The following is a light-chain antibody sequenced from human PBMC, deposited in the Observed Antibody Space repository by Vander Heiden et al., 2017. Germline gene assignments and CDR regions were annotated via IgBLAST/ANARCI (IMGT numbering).Light chain of an antibody. J-gene: IGKJ2*01. Sequence: DIQMTQSPPALSVSIGDRVTITCRASQIISNFLTWYQQKAGKAPELLISTASSLQGGVPSRFSGSGSGTDFTLTISSLQPEDFATYYCQQSYSIPYTFGQGTKLGI. CDR1: QIISNF. V-gene: IGKV1-39*01. CDR2: TAS. CDR3: QQSYSIPYT.